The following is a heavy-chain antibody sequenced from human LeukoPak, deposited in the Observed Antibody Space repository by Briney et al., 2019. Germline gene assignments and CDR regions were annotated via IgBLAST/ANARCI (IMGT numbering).Heavy chain of an antibody. CDR1: GYTFTSYY. J-gene: IGHJ4*02. D-gene: IGHD1-26*01. CDR2: INPNSGGT. CDR3: ARDALQWELRGDFDY. V-gene: IGHV1-2*02. Sequence: ASVKVSCKASGYTFTSYYMHWVRQAPGQGLEWMGWINPNSGGTNYAQKFQGRVTMTRDTSISTAYMELSRLRSDDTAVYYCARDALQWELRGDFDYWGQGTLVTASS.